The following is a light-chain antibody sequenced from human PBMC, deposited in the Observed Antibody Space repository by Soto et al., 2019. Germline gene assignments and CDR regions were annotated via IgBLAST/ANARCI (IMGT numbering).Light chain of an antibody. CDR2: EVT. J-gene: IGLJ1*01. CDR3: SSYTGSSTLYV. Sequence: QSVLTQPASVSGSPGQSITISCTGTSSDVGTYNYVSWYQQHPGKAPKVMIYEVTYRPSGVSNRFSGSKSGNTASLTISGIHAADEAEYYCSSYTGSSTLYVFGTGTKVTVL. V-gene: IGLV2-14*01. CDR1: SSDVGTYNY.